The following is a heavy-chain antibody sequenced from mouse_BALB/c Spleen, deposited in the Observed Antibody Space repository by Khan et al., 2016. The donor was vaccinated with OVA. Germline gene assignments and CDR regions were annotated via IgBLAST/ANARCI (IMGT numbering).Heavy chain of an antibody. J-gene: IGHJ4*01. Sequence: QVQLQQSGPELKKPGETVRISCKASGYTFTTAGMQRVQKMPGKGLKWIGWINTHSGVPKYAEDFKGRFAFSLDTSASTAYLQITNLKNEDTATYFCARGGAAYYRNDGGAMDYWGQGTSVTVSS. CDR2: INTHSGVP. CDR3: ARGGAAYYRNDGGAMDY. CDR1: GYTFTTAG. V-gene: IGHV9-4*02. D-gene: IGHD2-14*01.